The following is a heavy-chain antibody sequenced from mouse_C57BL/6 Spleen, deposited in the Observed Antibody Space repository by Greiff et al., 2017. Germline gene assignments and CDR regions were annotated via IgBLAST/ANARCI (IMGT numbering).Heavy chain of an antibody. V-gene: IGHV10-3*01. J-gene: IGHJ3*01. CDR3: VRDNYGNAWFAY. Sequence: VQLVESGGGLVQPKGSLKLSCAASGFTFNTYAMHWVRQAPGKGLEWVARIRSKSSNYATYYAESVKDRFTISRDDSQSMLYLQMNNLKTEDTAIYYCVRDNYGNAWFAYWGQGTLVTVSA. CDR2: IRSKSSNYAT. CDR1: GFTFNTYA. D-gene: IGHD1-1*01.